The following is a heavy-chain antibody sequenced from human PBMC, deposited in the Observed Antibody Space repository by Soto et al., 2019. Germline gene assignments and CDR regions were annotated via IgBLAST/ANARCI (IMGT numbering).Heavy chain of an antibody. CDR3: ARVKPDYYDSSGYYLRWFDP. D-gene: IGHD3-22*01. J-gene: IGHJ5*02. Sequence: WASVKVSCKASGGTFSSYAISWVRQAPGQGLEWMGGIIPIFGTANYAQKFQGRVTITADESTSTAYMELSSLRSEDTAVYYCARVKPDYYDSSGYYLRWFDPWGQGTLVTVSS. CDR1: GGTFSSYA. V-gene: IGHV1-69*13. CDR2: IIPIFGTA.